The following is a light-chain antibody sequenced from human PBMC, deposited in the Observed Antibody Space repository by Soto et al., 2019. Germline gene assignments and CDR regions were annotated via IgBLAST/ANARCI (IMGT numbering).Light chain of an antibody. CDR3: QQSLTIPYT. J-gene: IGKJ2*01. CDR2: AAS. Sequence: DIQMTQSPSSLSASVGDRVTITCRASQTISTHLNWYQQKPGKAPKLLIYAASTLQSGVPSRFSGSGSETDFPLTINSLQPEDFATYYCQQSLTIPYTFGQGTKLEIK. V-gene: IGKV1-39*01. CDR1: QTISTH.